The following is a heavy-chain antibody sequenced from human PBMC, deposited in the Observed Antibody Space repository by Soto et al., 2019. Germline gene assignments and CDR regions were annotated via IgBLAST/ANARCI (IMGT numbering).Heavy chain of an antibody. CDR2: ISYSGST. V-gene: IGHV4-31*03. Sequence: QVQLQESGPGLVKPSQTLSLTCTVSGGSVSSSGSSWTWIRQHPGKGLEWIGCISYSGSTYSKPSLKSRPTISVSTSKNQFSLKLSSVTAADTAVYYCAREVSPVAFDFWGQGTMVTVSS. J-gene: IGHJ3*01. CDR3: AREVSPVAFDF. D-gene: IGHD2-21*01. CDR1: GGSVSSSGSS.